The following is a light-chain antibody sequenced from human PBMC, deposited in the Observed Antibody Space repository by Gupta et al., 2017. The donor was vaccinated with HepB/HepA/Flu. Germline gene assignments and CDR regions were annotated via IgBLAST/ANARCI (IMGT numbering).Light chain of an antibody. Sequence: ELVLTQSPATLSLSPGERTTLSCRASQSISKYLAWSQQKPGQAPRLLIFDASIRAAGVPARFSGSGSGTDFTLTISRLEPEDFAVYYCQRRTNWMCSFGQGTRLEI. CDR1: QSISKY. J-gene: IGKJ2*04. CDR3: QRRTNWMCS. CDR2: DAS. V-gene: IGKV3-11*01.